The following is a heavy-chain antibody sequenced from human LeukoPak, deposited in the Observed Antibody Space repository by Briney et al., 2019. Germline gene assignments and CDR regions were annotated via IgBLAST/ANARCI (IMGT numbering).Heavy chain of an antibody. CDR3: ARAFYGGNYYFDY. J-gene: IGHJ4*02. CDR2: ISSSGSTT. V-gene: IGHV3-48*03. Sequence: GGSLRLSCAASGFTLNNYEMDWFRQAPRKGLEWVSYISSSGSTTHYADSVKGRFTISRDNAKNSLYLRMNSLRAEDTAVYYCARAFYGGNYYFDYWGQGTLVTVSS. D-gene: IGHD4-23*01. CDR1: GFTLNNYE.